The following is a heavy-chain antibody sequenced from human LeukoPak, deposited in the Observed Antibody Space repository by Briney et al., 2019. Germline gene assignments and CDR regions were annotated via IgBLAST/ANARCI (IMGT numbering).Heavy chain of an antibody. CDR3: ARESTRNYYDSSGYRYFDY. CDR2: ISSSSSYI. J-gene: IGHJ4*02. V-gene: IGHV3-21*01. D-gene: IGHD3-22*01. CDR1: GFTFSSYS. Sequence: GGSLRLSCAASGFTFSSYSMNWVRQAPGKGLEWVSSISSSSSYIYYADSVKGRFTISRDNAKNSLYLQMNSLRAEDTAVYYCARESTRNYYDSSGYRYFDYWGQGTLVTVSS.